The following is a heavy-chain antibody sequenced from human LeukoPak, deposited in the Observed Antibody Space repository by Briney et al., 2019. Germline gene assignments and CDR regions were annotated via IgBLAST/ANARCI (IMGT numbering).Heavy chain of an antibody. Sequence: GGSLRLSCAASGFTFSDYYMSWIRQAPGKGLEWVSYISSSGSTIYYADSVKGRFTISRDNAKNSLYLQMNSLRAEDTAVYYCARAASGGYYYYCMDVWGKGTTVTVSS. CDR3: ARAASGGYYYYCMDV. V-gene: IGHV3-11*01. CDR2: ISSSGSTI. CDR1: GFTFSDYY. D-gene: IGHD6-25*01. J-gene: IGHJ6*03.